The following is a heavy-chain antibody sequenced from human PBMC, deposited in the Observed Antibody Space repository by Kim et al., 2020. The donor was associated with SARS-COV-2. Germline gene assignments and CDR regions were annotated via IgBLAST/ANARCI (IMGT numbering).Heavy chain of an antibody. CDR2: IRSKANSYAT. CDR3: AGALEGGYYGMDV. V-gene: IGHV3-73*01. D-gene: IGHD7-27*01. CDR1: GFTFSGSA. Sequence: GGSLRLSCAASGFTFSGSAMHWVRRASGKGLEWVGRIRSKANSYATAYAASVKGRFTISRDDSKNTAYLQMNSLKTEDTAVYYCAGALEGGYYGMDVWGQGTTVTVSS. J-gene: IGHJ6*02.